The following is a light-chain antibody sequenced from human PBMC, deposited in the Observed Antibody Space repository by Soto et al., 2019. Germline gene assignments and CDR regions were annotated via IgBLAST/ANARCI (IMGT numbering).Light chain of an antibody. Sequence: DIVMIQSPLSLPVTLGQPASISCRSSQSLVYSDGNMYLNWFQQRPGQSPRRLIYKVSNRDSGVPDRFSGSGSGTDFTLKISSLQSEDFAVYYCQQYNSWPPVTFGGGTKVDIK. CDR3: QQYNSWPPVT. CDR1: QSLVYSDGNMY. J-gene: IGKJ4*01. V-gene: IGKV2-30*01. CDR2: KVS.